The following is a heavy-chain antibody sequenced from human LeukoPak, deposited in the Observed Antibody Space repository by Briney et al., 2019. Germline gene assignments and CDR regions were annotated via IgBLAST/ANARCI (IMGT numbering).Heavy chain of an antibody. CDR1: GFTFSHYW. CDR2: INSDGSGT. V-gene: IGHV3-74*01. Sequence: RGSLRLSCAASGFTFSHYWMHWVRQVPGKGLVWVSRINSDGSGTSYADSVKGRFTISRDNAKNTLYLQMNSLRAEDTSVYYCARGQYYAMDVWGQGTTVTVSS. J-gene: IGHJ6*02. CDR3: ARGQYYAMDV.